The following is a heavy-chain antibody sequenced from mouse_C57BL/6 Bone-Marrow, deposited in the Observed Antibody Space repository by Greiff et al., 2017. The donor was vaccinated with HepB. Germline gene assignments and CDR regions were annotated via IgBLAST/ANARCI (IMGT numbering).Heavy chain of an antibody. J-gene: IGHJ3*01. Sequence: QVQLQQSGAELVRPGTSVKVSCKASGYAFTNYLIEWVKQRPGQGLEWIGVINPGSGGTNYNEKFKGKATLTADKSSSTAYMQLSSLTSEDSAVYFCAREDYYESAPGAYWGQGTLVTVSA. CDR3: AREDYYESAPGAY. V-gene: IGHV1-54*01. CDR2: INPGSGGT. D-gene: IGHD1-1*01. CDR1: GYAFTNYL.